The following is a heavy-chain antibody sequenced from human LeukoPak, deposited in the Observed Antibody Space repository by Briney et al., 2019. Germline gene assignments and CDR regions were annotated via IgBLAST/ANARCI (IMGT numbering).Heavy chain of an antibody. V-gene: IGHV5-51*01. Sequence: GESLKISCKGSGYSFTSYWIGWVLQMPGKGLEWMGIIYRGGSDIRYSPSFQGQVTISADKSISTAYLQWSSLKASDTAMYYCARLWYYDSSGPTGCYFGYWGQGTLVTVSP. D-gene: IGHD3-22*01. J-gene: IGHJ4*01. CDR2: IYRGGSDI. CDR3: ARLWYYDSSGPTGCYFGY. CDR1: GYSFTSYW.